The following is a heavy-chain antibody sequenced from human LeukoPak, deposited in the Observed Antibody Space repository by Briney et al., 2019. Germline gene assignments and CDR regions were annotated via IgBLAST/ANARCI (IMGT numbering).Heavy chain of an antibody. V-gene: IGHV3-30*02. CDR3: AKDRVGADRSLDY. Sequence: GGSLRLSCAASGFTFSSYGMHWVRQAPGKGLEWVAFIRYDGSNKYYADSVKGRFTISRDNSKNTLYLQMNSLRAEDTAVYYCAKDRVGADRSLDYWGQGTLVTVSS. D-gene: IGHD1-26*01. J-gene: IGHJ4*02. CDR2: IRYDGSNK. CDR1: GFTFSSYG.